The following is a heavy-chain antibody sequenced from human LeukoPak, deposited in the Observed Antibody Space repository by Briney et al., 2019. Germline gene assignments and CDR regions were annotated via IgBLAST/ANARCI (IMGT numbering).Heavy chain of an antibody. V-gene: IGHV3-66*01. J-gene: IGHJ6*02. CDR2: IYSGGST. D-gene: IGHD3-16*01. CDR1: GFTVNNNY. Sequence: GGSLRLSCAASGFTVNNNYMSWVRQAPGKGLEWVSVIYSGGSTYYADSVKGRFTISRDNSKNTVYLQMISLRAEDTAVYYCAREGEHYVRVEYYYYGMDVWGQGTTVTVSS. CDR3: AREGEHYVRVEYYYYGMDV.